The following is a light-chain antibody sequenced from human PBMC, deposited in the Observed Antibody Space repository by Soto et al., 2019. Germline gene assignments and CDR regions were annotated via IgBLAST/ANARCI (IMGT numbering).Light chain of an antibody. CDR3: SSFTSNSILV. Sequence: QSAFTQPASVSWSPGQSITICCTGTSSVVGAYNYVSWYQQHPGKAPKLMIYDVTDRPSGVSNRFSASKSGSTASLTISGLRAEDEADYYCSSFTSNSILVFGGGTKLTVL. V-gene: IGLV2-14*03. J-gene: IGLJ2*01. CDR2: DVT. CDR1: SSVVGAYNY.